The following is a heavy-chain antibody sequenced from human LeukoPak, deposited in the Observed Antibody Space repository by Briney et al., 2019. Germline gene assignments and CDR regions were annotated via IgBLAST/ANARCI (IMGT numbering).Heavy chain of an antibody. V-gene: IGHV4-59*08. CDR3: ATRGY. J-gene: IGHJ4*02. CDR1: GGSISSDY. Sequence: SETLSLTCTVSGGSISSDYWQWIRQPPGKGLEWIGYIYNSGSNNYNPSLKSRVTISIDTSKNQFSLKLTSLTAADTALYYCATRGYWGQGTLVTVSS. CDR2: IYNSGSN. D-gene: IGHD3-10*01.